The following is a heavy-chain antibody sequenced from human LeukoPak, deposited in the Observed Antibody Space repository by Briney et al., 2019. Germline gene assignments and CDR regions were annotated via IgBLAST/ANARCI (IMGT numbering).Heavy chain of an antibody. J-gene: IGHJ4*02. D-gene: IGHD2/OR15-2a*01. Sequence: PGGSLRLSCAASGFTFSSYAMSWVRQAPGKGLEWVSTISESGGDTYDADSVKGRFTISRDNSKNTLNLHMNSLRPEDTAVYYCARKVLVGNKYFDYWGQGTLVTVSS. V-gene: IGHV3-23*01. CDR3: ARKVLVGNKYFDY. CDR1: GFTFSSYA. CDR2: ISESGGDT.